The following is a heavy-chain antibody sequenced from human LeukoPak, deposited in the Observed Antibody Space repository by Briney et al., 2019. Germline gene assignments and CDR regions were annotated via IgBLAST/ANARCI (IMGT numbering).Heavy chain of an antibody. D-gene: IGHD5-12*01. CDR2: IYSGGST. J-gene: IGHJ4*02. CDR3: ASHIVATIPDY. CDR1: GFTVSSNY. Sequence: GGSLRLSCAASGFTVSSNYMSWVRPAPGKGLEWVSVIYSGGSTYYADSVKGRFTISRDNSKNTLYLQMNSLRAEDTAVYYCASHIVATIPDYWGQGTLVTVSS. V-gene: IGHV3-66*04.